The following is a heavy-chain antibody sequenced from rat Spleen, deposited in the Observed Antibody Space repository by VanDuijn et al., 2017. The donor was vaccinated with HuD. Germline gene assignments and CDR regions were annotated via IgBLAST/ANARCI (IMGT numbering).Heavy chain of an antibody. CDR3: ARGSAFFDY. Sequence: QVHLKESGPGLEQPSQTLSLTCSVSGLSLNSNSVSWIRQPPGKGLAWMGVIWSHGGIDYNSAFKSRLSISRDTSKSQVFLKMNSLQTEDTAMYFCARGSAFFDYWGQGVMVTVSS. CDR2: IWSHGGI. CDR1: GLSLNSNS. V-gene: IGHV2-47*01. D-gene: IGHD3-3*01. J-gene: IGHJ2*01.